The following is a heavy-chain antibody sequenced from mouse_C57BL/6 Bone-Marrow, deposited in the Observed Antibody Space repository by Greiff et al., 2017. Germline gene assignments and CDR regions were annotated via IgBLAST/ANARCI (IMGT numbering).Heavy chain of an antibody. CDR3: AREGYDYDYFDY. Sequence: QVQLQQPGAELVKPGASVKLSCTASGYTFTSYWMQWVKQRPGQGLEWIGEIDPSDSYTNYTQKFQGKATLTVDTSSSTAYLQLSSLTSEDSAVYYCAREGYDYDYFDYWGEGTTLTDSS. J-gene: IGHJ2*01. D-gene: IGHD2-4*01. CDR1: GYTFTSYW. V-gene: IGHV1-50*01. CDR2: IDPSDSYT.